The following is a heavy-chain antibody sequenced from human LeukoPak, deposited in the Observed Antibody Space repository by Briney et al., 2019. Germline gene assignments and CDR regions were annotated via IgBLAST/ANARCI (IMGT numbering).Heavy chain of an antibody. V-gene: IGHV1-2*02. Sequence: ASVTVSFTASGYTFTVYYMHWVRQAPGQGIEWMGWINPNSGGTNYAQKFQGRVTMTRDTSISTAYMELSRLRSDDTAVYYCVTYSGKVDYWGQGTLVTVSS. CDR1: GYTFTVYY. CDR2: INPNSGGT. CDR3: VTYSGKVDY. D-gene: IGHD3-10*01. J-gene: IGHJ4*02.